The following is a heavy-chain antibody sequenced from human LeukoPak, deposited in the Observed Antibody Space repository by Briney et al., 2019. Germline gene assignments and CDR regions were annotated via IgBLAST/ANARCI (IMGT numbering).Heavy chain of an antibody. Sequence: ASVKVSCKASGYTFTGYYMHWVRQAPGQGLEWMGWINPNSGGTNYAQKFQGRVTMTRDTSISTAYMELSRLRSDDTAVYYRARGGWEATVTTGPYYYYGMDVWGQGTTVTVSS. CDR1: GYTFTGYY. J-gene: IGHJ6*02. CDR2: INPNSGGT. V-gene: IGHV1-2*02. D-gene: IGHD4-17*01. CDR3: ARGGWEATVTTGPYYYYGMDV.